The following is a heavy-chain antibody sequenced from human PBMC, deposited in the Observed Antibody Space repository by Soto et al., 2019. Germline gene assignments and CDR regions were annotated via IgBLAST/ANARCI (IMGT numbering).Heavy chain of an antibody. V-gene: IGHV3-64D*06. J-gene: IGHJ4*02. Sequence: GASLRVSCSAYGLVFIESTIYWVRQVPGKGLEAISAVSTSGRSTYYADSVKDRFTISRDNSKNTRVLQMGSLSTEDTAIYYCVKQAHGLDGVAFDYWGQGTQVTVSS. D-gene: IGHD2-15*01. CDR1: GLVFIEST. CDR2: VSTSGRST. CDR3: VKQAHGLDGVAFDY.